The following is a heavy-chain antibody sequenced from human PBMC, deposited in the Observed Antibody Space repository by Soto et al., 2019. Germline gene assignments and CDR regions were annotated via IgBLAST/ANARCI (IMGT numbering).Heavy chain of an antibody. CDR2: ISGSGGST. D-gene: IGHD2-21*01. J-gene: IGHJ6*02. CDR3: AGGRDCYNFHGMDV. Sequence: LRLSCAASGFTFSSYAMSWVRQAPGKGLEWVSAISGSGGSTYYADSVKGRFTISRDNSKNTLYLQMNSLRAEDTAVYYCAGGRDCYNFHGMDVWGQGTTVTVSS. V-gene: IGHV3-23*01. CDR1: GFTFSSYA.